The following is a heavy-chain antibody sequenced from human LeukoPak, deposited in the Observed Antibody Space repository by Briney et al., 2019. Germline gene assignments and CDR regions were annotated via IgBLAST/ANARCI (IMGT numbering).Heavy chain of an antibody. V-gene: IGHV3-53*01. CDR2: IYSGGST. D-gene: IGHD3-22*01. J-gene: IGHJ4*02. CDR1: GFTVSSNY. CDR3: AREAFAYYYDSSGYYDDYYFDY. Sequence: GGSLRLSCAASGFTVSSNYMSWVRQAPGKGLQWVAVIYSGGSTYYAHSVNGRFTISRDNSKTTLYLQMNSLRAEDTAVYYCAREAFAYYYDSSGYYDDYYFDYWGQGTLVTVSS.